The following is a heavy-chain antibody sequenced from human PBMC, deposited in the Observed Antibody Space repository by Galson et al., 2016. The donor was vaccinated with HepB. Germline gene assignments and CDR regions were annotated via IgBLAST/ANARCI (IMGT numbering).Heavy chain of an antibody. J-gene: IGHJ4*02. Sequence: SLRLSCAASGLTFSRYSMDWVRQAPGKGLEWVSSISSSSAYMYYADSVKGRFTISRDNAKNSLYLQMNSLRAEDTAVYYCAKAFDFWSGYPFDHWGPGTVVTVS. CDR1: GLTFSRYS. CDR3: AKAFDFWSGYPFDH. V-gene: IGHV3-21*04. D-gene: IGHD3-3*01. CDR2: ISSSSAYM.